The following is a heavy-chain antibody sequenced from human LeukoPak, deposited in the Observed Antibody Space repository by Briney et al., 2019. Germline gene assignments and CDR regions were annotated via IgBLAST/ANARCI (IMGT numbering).Heavy chain of an antibody. CDR1: GFTFSNAW. D-gene: IGHD4-17*01. J-gene: IGHJ6*03. Sequence: GGSLRLXCAASGFTFSNAWMSWVRQAPGKGLEWVGRIKSKTDGGTTDYAAPVKGRFTISRDDSKNTLYLQMNSLKTEDTAVYYCTLDYGDYQYYYYMDVWGKGTTVTVSS. CDR3: TLDYGDYQYYYYMDV. V-gene: IGHV3-15*01. CDR2: IKSKTDGGTT.